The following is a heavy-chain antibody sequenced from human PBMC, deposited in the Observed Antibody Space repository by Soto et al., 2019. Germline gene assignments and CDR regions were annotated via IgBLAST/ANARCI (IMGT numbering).Heavy chain of an antibody. CDR1: GFTFISYE. Sequence: GGSLRLSCASSGFTFISYEMNWVRQAPGKGLEWVSYISSSGSTIYYADSVKGRFTISRDNAKNSLYLQMNSLRAEDTAVYYCARGWDIAVAYFDYWGQGTLVTVSS. CDR2: ISSSGSTI. V-gene: IGHV3-48*03. J-gene: IGHJ4*02. D-gene: IGHD6-19*01. CDR3: ARGWDIAVAYFDY.